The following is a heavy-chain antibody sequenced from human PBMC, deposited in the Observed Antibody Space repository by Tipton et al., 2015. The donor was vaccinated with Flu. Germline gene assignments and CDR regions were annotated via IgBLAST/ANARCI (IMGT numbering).Heavy chain of an antibody. CDR2: IKQDGSEK. CDR3: ARLRDNY. J-gene: IGHJ4*02. V-gene: IGHV3-7*01. Sequence: QLVQSGGGVVQPGRSLRLSCATSGFSFSNHWMNWVRQAPGKGLEWVANIKQDGSEKYYVDSVKGRFTISRDNAKNSMYLQMNSLRAEDTAVYYCARLRDNYWGQGTLVTVSS. CDR1: GFSFSNHW. D-gene: IGHD5-24*01.